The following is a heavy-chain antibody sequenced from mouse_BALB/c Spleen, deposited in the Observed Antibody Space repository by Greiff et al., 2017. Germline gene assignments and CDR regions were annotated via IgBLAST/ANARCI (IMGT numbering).Heavy chain of an antibody. Sequence: EVQVVESGGGLVQPGGSRKLSCAASGFTFSSFGMHWVRQAPEKGLEWVAYISSDSSTIYYADTVKGRFTISRDNPKNTLFLQMASLRSEDTAMYYCARDYGSNYGAMDYWGQGTSVTVSS. J-gene: IGHJ4*01. D-gene: IGHD1-1*01. CDR2: ISSDSSTI. V-gene: IGHV5-17*02. CDR3: ARDYGSNYGAMDY. CDR1: GFTFSSFG.